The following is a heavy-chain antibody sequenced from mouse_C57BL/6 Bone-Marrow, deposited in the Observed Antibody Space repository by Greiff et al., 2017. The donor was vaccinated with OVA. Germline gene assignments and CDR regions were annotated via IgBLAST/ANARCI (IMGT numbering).Heavy chain of an antibody. Sequence: LQESGAELVRPGASVTLSCKASGYTFTDYEMHWVKQTPVHGLEWIGAIDPETGGTAYNQKFKGKAILTADKSSSTAYMELRSLTSEDSAVYYCTSDYGYVFDYWGQGTTLTVSS. CDR3: TSDYGYVFDY. CDR1: GYTFTDYE. J-gene: IGHJ2*01. D-gene: IGHD2-2*01. V-gene: IGHV1-15*01. CDR2: IDPETGGT.